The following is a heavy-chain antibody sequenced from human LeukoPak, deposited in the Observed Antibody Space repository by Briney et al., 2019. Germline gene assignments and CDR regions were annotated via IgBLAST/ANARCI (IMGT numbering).Heavy chain of an antibody. CDR3: AWRSADYCYYGMEV. Sequence: SETLSLTLTVSGGSISSDYWSWIRQPPGKGLEWIGYIYYSGSTNYNPSLKSRVTISVDTSKNQFSLKLSSVTAADTAVYYCAWRSADYCYYGMEVWAQGTTVTVSS. J-gene: IGHJ6*01. V-gene: IGHV4-59*08. CDR1: GGSISSDY. CDR2: IYYSGST. D-gene: IGHD6-6*01.